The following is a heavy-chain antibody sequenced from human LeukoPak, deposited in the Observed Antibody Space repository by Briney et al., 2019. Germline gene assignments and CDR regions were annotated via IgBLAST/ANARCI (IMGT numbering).Heavy chain of an antibody. V-gene: IGHV4-59*01. Sequence: SETLSLTCTVPGGSISSYYWSWIRQPPGKGLEWIGYIYYSGSTNYNPSLKSRVTISVDTSKNQFSLKLSSVTAADTAVYYCARGGPFMMGDVWGQGTLVTVSS. CDR1: GGSISSYY. D-gene: IGHD3-16*01. J-gene: IGHJ4*02. CDR3: ARGGPFMMGDV. CDR2: IYYSGST.